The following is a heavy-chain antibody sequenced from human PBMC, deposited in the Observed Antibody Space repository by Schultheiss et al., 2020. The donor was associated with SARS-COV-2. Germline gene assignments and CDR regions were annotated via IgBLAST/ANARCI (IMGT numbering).Heavy chain of an antibody. CDR2: IIPILGIA. CDR3: ARGGSEQQLVRGDYFDY. CDR1: GYTFTGYY. J-gene: IGHJ4*02. D-gene: IGHD6-13*01. Sequence: SVKVSCKASGYTFTGYYMHWVRQAPGQGLEWMGRIIPILGIANYAQKFQGRVTITADKSTSTAYMELSSLRSEDTAVYYCARGGSEQQLVRGDYFDYWGQGTLVTVSS. V-gene: IGHV1-69*04.